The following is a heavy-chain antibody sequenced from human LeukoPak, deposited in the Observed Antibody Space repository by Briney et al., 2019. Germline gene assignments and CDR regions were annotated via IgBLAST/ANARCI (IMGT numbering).Heavy chain of an antibody. J-gene: IGHJ3*02. CDR3: ARGSGIAAADDAFDI. D-gene: IGHD6-13*01. V-gene: IGHV1-2*04. CDR2: VNPNSGGT. CDR1: GYTFTGYY. Sequence: ASVKVSCKASGYTFTGYYMQWVRQSPGQGLEWMGWVNPNSGGTNYAQKFQGWVTMTRDTSISTAYMELSRLRSDDTAVYYCARGSGIAAADDAFDIWGQGTMVTVSS.